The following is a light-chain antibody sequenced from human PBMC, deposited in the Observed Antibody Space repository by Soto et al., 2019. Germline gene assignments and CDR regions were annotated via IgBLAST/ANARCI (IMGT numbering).Light chain of an antibody. CDR3: QSYDSSLSRPVV. Sequence: QAVVTQPPSVSGAPGQRVTISCTGSTSNVGAGYDVHWYQQLPGTAPKLLIYGNSNRPSGVPDRFSGSKSGTAASLAISGLQAEDEAEYYCQSYDSSLSRPVVFGGGTKVTVL. J-gene: IGLJ2*01. CDR1: TSNVGAGYD. V-gene: IGLV1-40*01. CDR2: GNS.